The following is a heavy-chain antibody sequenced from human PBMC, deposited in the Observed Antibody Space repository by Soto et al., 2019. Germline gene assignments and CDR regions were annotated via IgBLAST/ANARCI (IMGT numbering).Heavy chain of an antibody. Sequence: PSETLSLTCTVSVGSVSSGSDYWSWIRQPPGKGLEWIGYIYYSGSTNYNPSLKSRVTISVDTSKNQFSLKLRSVTAADTAVYYCASALFWYYFDYWGQGTLVTVSS. CDR1: VGSVSSGSDY. J-gene: IGHJ4*02. D-gene: IGHD2-8*02. V-gene: IGHV4-61*01. CDR3: ASALFWYYFDY. CDR2: IYYSGST.